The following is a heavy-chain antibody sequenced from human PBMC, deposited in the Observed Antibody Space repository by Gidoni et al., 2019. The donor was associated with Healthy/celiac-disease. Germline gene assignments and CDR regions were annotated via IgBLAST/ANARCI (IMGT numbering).Heavy chain of an antibody. V-gene: IGHV3-30*02. D-gene: IGHD2-15*01. CDR1: VFPFSTYG. CDR2: IRYDGSNK. Sequence: QVQLVESVGGVVQPGRSLRLSCAASVFPFSTYGMHWVRQAPGKGLVWVAFIRYDGSNKYYADSVKGRFTISRDNSKNTLYLQMNSLRAEDTAVYYCAKGYCSGGSCYSYYYYYGMDVWGQGTTVTVSS. CDR3: AKGYCSGGSCYSYYYYYGMDV. J-gene: IGHJ6*02.